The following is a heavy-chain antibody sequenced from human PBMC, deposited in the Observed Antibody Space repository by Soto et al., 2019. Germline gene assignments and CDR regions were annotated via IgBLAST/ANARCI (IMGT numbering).Heavy chain of an antibody. Sequence: QVQLVESGGGVVQPGRSLRLSCAASGFTFSSYAMHWVRQAPGKGLEWVAVISYDGSNKYYADSVKGRFTISRDNSKNTLYLQMNSLRAEDTAVYYCARERYYDSPGYFDYWGQGTLVTVSS. J-gene: IGHJ4*02. V-gene: IGHV3-30-3*01. CDR3: ARERYYDSPGYFDY. CDR1: GFTFSSYA. CDR2: ISYDGSNK. D-gene: IGHD3-22*01.